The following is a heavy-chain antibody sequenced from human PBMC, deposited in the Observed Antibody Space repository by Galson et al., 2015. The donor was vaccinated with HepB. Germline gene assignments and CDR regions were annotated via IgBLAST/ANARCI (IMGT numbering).Heavy chain of an antibody. V-gene: IGHV3-23*01. CDR1: GFTFSSYA. J-gene: IGHJ4*02. CDR2: ISGSGGST. D-gene: IGHD3-10*01. CDR3: ARDGFWGSGSTGIDY. Sequence: SLRLSCAASGFTFSSYAMSWVRQAPGKGLEWVSAISGSGGSTYYTDSVKGRFTISRDNSKNTLYLQMNSLRAEDTAVYYCARDGFWGSGSTGIDYWGQGTLVTVSS.